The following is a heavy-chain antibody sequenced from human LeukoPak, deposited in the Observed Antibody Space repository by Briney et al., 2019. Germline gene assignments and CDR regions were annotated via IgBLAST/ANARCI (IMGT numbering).Heavy chain of an antibody. CDR2: IYHSGST. D-gene: IGHD3-16*02. CDR3: ARSMVGGVIVIVY. J-gene: IGHJ4*02. V-gene: IGHV4-38-2*01. CDR1: GYSISSGYY. Sequence: NPSETLSLTCAVSGYSISSGYYWGWIRQPPGKGLEWIGSIYHSGSTYYNPSLKSRVTISVDTSKNQFSLKLSSVTAADTAVYYCARSMVGGVIVIVYWGQGTLVPVSS.